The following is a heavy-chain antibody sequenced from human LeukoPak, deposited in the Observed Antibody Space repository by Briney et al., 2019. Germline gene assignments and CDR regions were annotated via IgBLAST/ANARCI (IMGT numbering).Heavy chain of an antibody. J-gene: IGHJ4*02. V-gene: IGHV4-39*01. Sequence: SETLSLTCTVSGGSISSSSYYWGWIRQPPGKGLEWIGSIYYSGSTYYNPSLKSRVTISVDTSKNQFSLKLSSVTAAYTAVYYCARYGYYDFWSGYYILYFDYWGQGTLVTVSS. CDR3: ARYGYYDFWSGYYILYFDY. D-gene: IGHD3-3*01. CDR1: GGSISSSSYY. CDR2: IYYSGST.